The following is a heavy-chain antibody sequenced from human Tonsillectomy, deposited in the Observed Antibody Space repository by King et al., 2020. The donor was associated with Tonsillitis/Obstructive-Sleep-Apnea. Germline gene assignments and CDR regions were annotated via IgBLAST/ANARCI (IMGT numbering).Heavy chain of an antibody. Sequence: VQLVESGGGLVQPGGSLRVSCAASGFTFSSHWMSWVRQAPGKGLEWVANIKQDGSEKHYVDSVKGRFTISRDNAKNSLYLQMNSLRDEDTAVYYCARVVGGGIDCGGQGTLVTVSS. D-gene: IGHD3-10*01. CDR1: GFTFSSHW. CDR2: IKQDGSEK. CDR3: ARVVGGGIDC. V-gene: IGHV3-7*03. J-gene: IGHJ4*02.